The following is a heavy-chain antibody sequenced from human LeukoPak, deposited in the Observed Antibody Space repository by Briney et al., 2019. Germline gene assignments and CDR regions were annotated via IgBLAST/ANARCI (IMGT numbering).Heavy chain of an antibody. V-gene: IGHV3-23*01. CDR1: GLTFSSYA. Sequence: SGGSLRLSCAASGLTFSSYAMSWVRQAPGKGLEWVSSISGSGSITSYADSVKGRFTISRDNAKNSLYLQMNSLRAEDTAVYYCARDLGYYYYMDVWGKGTTVTISS. J-gene: IGHJ6*03. CDR2: ISGSGSIT. CDR3: ARDLGYYYYMDV. D-gene: IGHD3-16*01.